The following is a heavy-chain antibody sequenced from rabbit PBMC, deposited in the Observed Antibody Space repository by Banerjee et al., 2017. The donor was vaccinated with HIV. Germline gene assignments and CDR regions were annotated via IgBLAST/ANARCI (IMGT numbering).Heavy chain of an antibody. V-gene: IGHV1S40*01. Sequence: QSLEESGGGLVQPGASLTLTCTASGFSLSSYPMGWVRQAPGKGLEWIARIYDGSSGRTVYASWVNGRFTISKTSSTTVTLQMTSLTAADTATYFCARGGVTGGDGYGLWGPGTLVTVS. CDR3: ARGGVTGGDGYGL. CDR1: GFSLSSYP. CDR2: IYDGSSGRT. J-gene: IGHJ6*01. D-gene: IGHD6-1*01.